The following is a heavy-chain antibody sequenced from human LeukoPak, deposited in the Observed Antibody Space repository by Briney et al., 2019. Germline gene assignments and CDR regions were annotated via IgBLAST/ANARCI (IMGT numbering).Heavy chain of an antibody. V-gene: IGHV3-23*01. CDR1: GFTFNTHV. D-gene: IGHD1-7*01. CDR3: AQDGTTTRYNWFDS. Sequence: GGSLRLSCVGSGFTFNTHVMSWVRRAPGKGLEWVSSISGSGLHTYYADSVRGRFTISRDHSKNTLYLQMNSLRAEDTAIYYCAQDGTTTRYNWFDSWGQGTLVTVSS. CDR2: ISGSGLHT. J-gene: IGHJ5*01.